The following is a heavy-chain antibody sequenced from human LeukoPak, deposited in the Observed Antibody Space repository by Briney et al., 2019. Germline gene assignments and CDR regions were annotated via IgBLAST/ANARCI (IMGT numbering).Heavy chain of an antibody. J-gene: IGHJ4*02. Sequence: SETLSLTCTVSGGSISDYYWSWIRQPPGKGLEWIGYIYYSGRTNYNPSLKSRVTMSVDTSKNQFSLKLSSVTAADTAVYYCARRAAMGATIVRRRYYFDYWGQGTLVTVSS. D-gene: IGHD1-26*01. CDR1: GGSISDYY. CDR2: IYYSGRT. V-gene: IGHV4-59*12. CDR3: ARRAAMGATIVRRRYYFDY.